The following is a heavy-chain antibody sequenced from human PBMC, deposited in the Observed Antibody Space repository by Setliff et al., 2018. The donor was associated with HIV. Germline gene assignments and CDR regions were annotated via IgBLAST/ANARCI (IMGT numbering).Heavy chain of an antibody. CDR2: RSTTGST. CDR3: ARSPRIGVAGEFEY. D-gene: IGHD6-19*01. J-gene: IGHJ4*02. CDR1: GDSISSYF. Sequence: SETLSLTCTVSGDSISSYFWSWIRQSPGKGLEWIGFRSTTGSTNYNPSLNSRVTISVDTSKNQFSLKVNSLTAADTAVYYCARSPRIGVAGEFEYWGQGTLVTVSS. V-gene: IGHV4-4*09.